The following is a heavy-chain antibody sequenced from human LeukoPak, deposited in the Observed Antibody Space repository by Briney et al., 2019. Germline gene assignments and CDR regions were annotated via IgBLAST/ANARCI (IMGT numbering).Heavy chain of an antibody. CDR2: ISYVGSNK. D-gene: IGHD3-10*01. J-gene: IGHJ4*02. CDR3: AKDRPQYGSGSYYTTSGFDY. V-gene: IGHV3-30*18. Sequence: GGSLRLSCAASGFTFSSYGMHWVRQAPGKGLEWVAVISYVGSNKYYADSVKGRFTISRDNSKNTLYLQMNSLRAEDTAVYYCAKDRPQYGSGSYYTTSGFDYWGQGTLVTVSS. CDR1: GFTFSSYG.